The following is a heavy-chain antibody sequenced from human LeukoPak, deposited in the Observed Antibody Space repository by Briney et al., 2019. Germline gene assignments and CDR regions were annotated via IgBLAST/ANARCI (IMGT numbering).Heavy chain of an antibody. V-gene: IGHV3-21*01. Sequence: PGGSLRLSCAASGFTFSSYSTNWVRQAPGKGLEWVSSISHSSTYIYYADSVKGRFTISRDNAKNSLYLQMNSLSAEDTAVYYCVKKWFGELYYYFDYWGQGTLVTVSS. CDR2: ISHSSTYI. CDR3: VKKWFGELYYYFDY. J-gene: IGHJ4*02. D-gene: IGHD3-10*01. CDR1: GFTFSSYS.